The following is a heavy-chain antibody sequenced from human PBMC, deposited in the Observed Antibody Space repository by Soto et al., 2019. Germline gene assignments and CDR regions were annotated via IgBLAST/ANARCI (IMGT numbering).Heavy chain of an antibody. J-gene: IGHJ4*02. CDR1: GFTFGSYW. CDR2: ITDDGRST. D-gene: IGHD6-13*01. V-gene: IGHV3-74*01. Sequence: EVHVVESGGGLVQPGGSLRLSCAASGFTFGSYWMHWVRQAPGKGLVWVSAITDDGRSTAYADSVKGRFIMSRDNAKNTLYLQMNSLRAEDTALYYCARGFIGAVGFVDFWGQGALVTVSS. CDR3: ARGFIGAVGFVDF.